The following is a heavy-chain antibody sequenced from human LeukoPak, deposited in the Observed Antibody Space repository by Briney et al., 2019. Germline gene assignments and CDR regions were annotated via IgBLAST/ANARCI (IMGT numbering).Heavy chain of an antibody. CDR2: IGTASDT. Sequence: GGSLRVSCAASGFTFSSFDMHWVRQPTGQGLEWVSTIGTASDTYYPGSVEGRFTLSRDNAKNSLYLQMNSLTAGDTAVYYCARGPPRGKYYYMDVWGKGTTVTVSS. V-gene: IGHV3-13*01. D-gene: IGHD1-1*01. J-gene: IGHJ6*03. CDR3: ARGPPRGKYYYMDV. CDR1: GFTFSSFD.